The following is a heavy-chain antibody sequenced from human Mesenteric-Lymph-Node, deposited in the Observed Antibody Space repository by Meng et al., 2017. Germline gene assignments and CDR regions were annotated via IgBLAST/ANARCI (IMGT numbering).Heavy chain of an antibody. Sequence: GGSLRLSCAASGFTFSSYAMHWVRQAPGKGLEWVAVISYDGSNKYYADSVKGRFTISRDNSKNTLYLQMNSLRAEDTAVYCCASIGDVLLWFGESENWFNPWGQGTLVTVSS. J-gene: IGHJ5*02. CDR3: ASIGDVLLWFGESENWFNP. CDR2: ISYDGSNK. CDR1: GFTFSSYA. V-gene: IGHV3-30*04. D-gene: IGHD3-10*01.